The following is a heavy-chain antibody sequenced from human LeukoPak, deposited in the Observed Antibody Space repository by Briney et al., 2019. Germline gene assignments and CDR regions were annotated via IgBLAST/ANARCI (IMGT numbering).Heavy chain of an antibody. CDR3: AREGTIYCARNKYFQH. CDR2: INPSGGSR. Sequence: ASVKLSCKASGYTFTSYYMHWVRQAPGQGLEWMGIINPSGGSRSYAQKFQGRVTMTRDTSNSTVYMELSSLRSEDTAVYYCAREGTIYCARNKYFQHWGQGTLVTVSS. J-gene: IGHJ1*01. D-gene: IGHD3-9*01. V-gene: IGHV1-46*01. CDR1: GYTFTSYY.